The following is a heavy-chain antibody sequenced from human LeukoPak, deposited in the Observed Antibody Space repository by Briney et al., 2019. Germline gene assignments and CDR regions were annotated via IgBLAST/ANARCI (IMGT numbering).Heavy chain of an antibody. V-gene: IGHV4-59*01. D-gene: IGHD3-22*01. CDR1: GGSMTNYY. CDR3: AGGGDSGGYYYPMFDY. Sequence: HSEPLSLTCTVSGGSMTNYYWSWIRQSPGRGLEWIGYIYYRGSTTYNPSLKSRVTISVDTSKNQFSLKLTSVTAADTAVYFCAGGGDSGGYYYPMFDYWGRGTLVTVSS. J-gene: IGHJ4*02. CDR2: IYYRGST.